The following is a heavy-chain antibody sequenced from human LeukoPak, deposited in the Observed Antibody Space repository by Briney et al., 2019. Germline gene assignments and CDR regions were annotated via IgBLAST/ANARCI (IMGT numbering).Heavy chain of an antibody. CDR2: ISASGDNT. CDR1: GFTFSSSG. D-gene: IGHD6-13*01. V-gene: IGHV3-23*01. J-gene: IGHJ4*02. Sequence: PGGSLRLSCAASGFTFSSSGMSWVRKAPGKGLEWVSTISASGDNTYYADSVKGRFTISRDNSKKKLYLQMNSLRAEDTAVYYCATSFGPVIAAAGTGADWGQGTLVTVSS. CDR3: ATSFGPVIAAAGTGAD.